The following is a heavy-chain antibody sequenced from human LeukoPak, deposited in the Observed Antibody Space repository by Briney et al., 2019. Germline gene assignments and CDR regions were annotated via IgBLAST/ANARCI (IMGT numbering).Heavy chain of an antibody. Sequence: PGGSQRLSCEASGFSFSTYNMNAVREAQGHRLEWISSITRISRYVFHADSVRGRLTISRDNTKRSLYLQLDRRIGEHTVLMYCARDPYSGYYGTYYSYYMDVWGKGTTVTVSS. CDR2: ITRISRYV. CDR1: GFSFSTYN. CDR3: ARDPYSGYYGTYYSYYMDV. J-gene: IGHJ6*03. D-gene: IGHD3-22*01. V-gene: IGHV3-21*01.